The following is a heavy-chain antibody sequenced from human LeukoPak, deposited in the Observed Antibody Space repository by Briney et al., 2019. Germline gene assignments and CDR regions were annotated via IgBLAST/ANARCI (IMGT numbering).Heavy chain of an antibody. CDR1: GYTFTSYG. Sequence: GASVKVSCTASGYTFTSYGISWVRQAPGQGLEWMGWISAYNGNTNYAQKLQGRVTMTTDTSTSTAYMELRSLRSDDTAVYYCARDRGDSGSGWYPSPSGYWGQGTLVTVSS. CDR2: ISAYNGNT. V-gene: IGHV1-18*01. D-gene: IGHD6-19*01. CDR3: ARDRGDSGSGWYPSPSGY. J-gene: IGHJ4*02.